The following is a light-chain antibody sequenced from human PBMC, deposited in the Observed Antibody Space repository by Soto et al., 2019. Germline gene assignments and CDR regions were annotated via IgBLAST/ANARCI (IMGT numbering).Light chain of an antibody. CDR3: QQYYTTPSYT. V-gene: IGKV4-1*01. CDR2: WAS. J-gene: IGKJ2*01. Sequence: DIVMTQSPDSLAVSLGERATINCKSSQSVLYSSNNKNYLAWYQQKPGQPPKLLIYWASTRESGVPARFSGSGSETDFTLTISSLQAEDVAVYYCQQYYTTPSYTFGQGTKLEIK. CDR1: QSVLYSSNNKNY.